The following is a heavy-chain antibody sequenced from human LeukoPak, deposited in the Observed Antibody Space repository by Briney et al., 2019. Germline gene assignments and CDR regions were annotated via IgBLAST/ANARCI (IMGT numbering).Heavy chain of an antibody. CDR3: ARENSSGWYSGAWFDP. CDR1: GYTFTGYY. J-gene: IGHJ5*02. V-gene: IGHV1-2*02. D-gene: IGHD6-19*01. CDR2: INPNSGGT. Sequence: GASVKISCRASGYTFTGYYMHWVRQATGQGLEWMGWINPNSGGTNYAQKFQGRVTMTRGTSISTAYMELSRLRSDDTAVYYCARENSSGWYSGAWFDPWGQGTLVTVSS.